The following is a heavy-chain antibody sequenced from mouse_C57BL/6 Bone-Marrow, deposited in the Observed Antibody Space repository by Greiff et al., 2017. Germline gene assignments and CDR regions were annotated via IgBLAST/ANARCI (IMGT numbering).Heavy chain of an antibody. Sequence: EVHLVESGPGLVKPSQSLSLTCSVTGYSITSGYYWNWIRQFPGNKLEWMGYISYDGSNNYNPSLKNRISITRDTSKNQFFLKLNSVTTEDTATYYCARGGGSSGYNYWGQGTTLTVSS. CDR3: ARGGGSSGYNY. D-gene: IGHD3-2*02. CDR1: GYSITSGYY. J-gene: IGHJ2*01. CDR2: ISYDGSN. V-gene: IGHV3-6*01.